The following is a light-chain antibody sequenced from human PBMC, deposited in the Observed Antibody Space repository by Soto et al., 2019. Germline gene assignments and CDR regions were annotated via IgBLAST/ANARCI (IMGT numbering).Light chain of an antibody. J-gene: IGLJ1*01. Sequence: QSALTQPASVSGSPGQSITISCTGTSSDVGGYDFVSWYQQHPGKAPKVMIYDVSNRPSGVSNRFSGSKSGNTASLTISGLQAEDEAEYYFCSYTSSDTDVFGTGTKLTVL. CDR3: CSYTSSDTDV. CDR2: DVS. CDR1: SSDVGGYDF. V-gene: IGLV2-14*01.